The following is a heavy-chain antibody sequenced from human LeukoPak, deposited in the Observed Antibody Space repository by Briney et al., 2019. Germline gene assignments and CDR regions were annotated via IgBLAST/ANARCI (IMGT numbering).Heavy chain of an antibody. V-gene: IGHV3-7*03. CDR1: GFTFSSYW. D-gene: IGHD3-16*01. Sequence: GGSLRLSCAASGFTFSSYWMSWVRQAPGKGLEWVANIKQDGSEKYYVDSVKGRFTISRDNAKNTLYLQMNSLRVEDTAIYYCAKVSVWGSQHLDYWGQGTLVTVSS. J-gene: IGHJ4*02. CDR3: AKVSVWGSQHLDY. CDR2: IKQDGSEK.